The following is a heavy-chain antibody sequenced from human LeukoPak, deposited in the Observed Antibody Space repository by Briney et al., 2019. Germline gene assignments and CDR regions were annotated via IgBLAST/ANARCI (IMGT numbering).Heavy chain of an antibody. D-gene: IGHD1-26*01. CDR3: ARWEYRGDWFDP. CDR1: GYTFTSYG. V-gene: IGHV1-18*01. CDR2: ISAYNGNT. J-gene: IGHJ5*02. Sequence: ASVKVSCKASGYTFTSYGISWVRQAPGQGLEWMGWISAYNGNTNYAQKLQGRVTMTTDTSTGTAYMELRSLRSDDTAVYYCARWEYRGDWFDPWGQGTLVTVSS.